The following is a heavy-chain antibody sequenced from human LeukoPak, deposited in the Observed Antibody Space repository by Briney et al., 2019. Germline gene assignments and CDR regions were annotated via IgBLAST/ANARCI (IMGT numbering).Heavy chain of an antibody. CDR2: INPSGGST. CDR1: GYTFTSYY. J-gene: IGHJ4*02. Sequence: ASVKVSCKASGYTFTSYYMHWVRQAPGQGLEWMGIINPSGGSTSYAQKFQGRVTMTRDTSTSTVYMELSSLRSEDTAVYYCASSYGDPNYFDYWGQGTLVTVSS. CDR3: ASSYGDPNYFDY. V-gene: IGHV1-46*01. D-gene: IGHD4-17*01.